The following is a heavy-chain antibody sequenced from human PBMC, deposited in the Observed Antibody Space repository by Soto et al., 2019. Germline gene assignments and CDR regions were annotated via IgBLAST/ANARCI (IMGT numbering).Heavy chain of an antibody. CDR3: ARDFVAAAQHPTWGYYYYGMDV. CDR2: IIPIFGTA. J-gene: IGHJ6*02. Sequence: ASVKVSCKASGGTFSSYAISWVRQAPGQGLEWMGGIIPIFGTANYAQKFQGRVTITADESTSIAYMELSSLRSEDTAVYYCARDFVAAAQHPTWGYYYYGMDVWGQGTTVTVSS. V-gene: IGHV1-69*13. CDR1: GGTFSSYA. D-gene: IGHD6-13*01.